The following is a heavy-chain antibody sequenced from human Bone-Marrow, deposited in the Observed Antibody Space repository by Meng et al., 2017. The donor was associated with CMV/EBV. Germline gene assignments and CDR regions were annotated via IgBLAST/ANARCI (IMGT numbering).Heavy chain of an antibody. CDR2: IYYSGST. CDR1: GGSISSSSYY. CDR3: ARDFFGVAFYYYYGMDV. D-gene: IGHD3-3*01. V-gene: IGHV4-39*07. Sequence: SETLSLTCTVSGGSISSSSYYWGWIRQPPGKGLEWIGSIYYSGSTYYNPSLKSRVTISVDTSKNQFSLKLSSVTAADTAVYYCARDFFGVAFYYYYGMDVWGQGTTVTVSS. J-gene: IGHJ6*02.